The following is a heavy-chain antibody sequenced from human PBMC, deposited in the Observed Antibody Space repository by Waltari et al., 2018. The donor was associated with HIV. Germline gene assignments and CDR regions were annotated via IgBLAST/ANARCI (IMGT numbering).Heavy chain of an antibody. CDR2: VKSDGSNT. J-gene: IGHJ4*02. CDR1: GFTFSNYW. D-gene: IGHD2-15*01. CDR3: ATGFRVGCSDATCYSHY. Sequence: EVQLMESGGGLVQPGGSLRLSCAASGFTFSNYWMHWVRQAPRKGLVCVSRVKSDGSNTAYADPLKGRFTISRDNSKNMLYLQMNSLRAEDTAVYFCATGFRVGCSDATCYSHYWGQGTLVTVSS. V-gene: IGHV3-74*01.